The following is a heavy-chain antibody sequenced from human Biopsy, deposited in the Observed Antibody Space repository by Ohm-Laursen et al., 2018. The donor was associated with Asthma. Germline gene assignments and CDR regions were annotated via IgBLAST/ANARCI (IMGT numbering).Heavy chain of an antibody. D-gene: IGHD3-10*01. CDR1: GGSFSNYY. J-gene: IGHJ3*01. V-gene: IGHV4-34*01. CDR2: INHRGST. Sequence: SETLSLTWAVYGGSFSNYYWTWIRQPPGKGLEWIGEINHRGSTNYNPSLKSRVTLSVDTSTNQFSVRLRSVTAADTAVYYCARSPYYYGLLGPTRGFGVYAVWGHGTLVTVSS. CDR3: ARSPYYYGLLGPTRGFGVYAV.